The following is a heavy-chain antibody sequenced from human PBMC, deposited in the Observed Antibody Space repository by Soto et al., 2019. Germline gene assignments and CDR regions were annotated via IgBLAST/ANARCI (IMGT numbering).Heavy chain of an antibody. V-gene: IGHV1-46*01. CDR2: INPSCGST. J-gene: IGHJ6*02. CDR3: AREPSAVVPAAIEPHYYYYGMDV. CDR1: GYTFTRYY. Sequence: ASVKVSCKASGYTFTRYYMHWVRQAPGQGLEWMGIINPSCGSTSYAQKFQGRVTMTRDTSTCTVYMELSSLRSEDTAVYYCAREPSAVVPAAIEPHYYYYGMDVWGQGTTVTVSS. D-gene: IGHD2-2*01.